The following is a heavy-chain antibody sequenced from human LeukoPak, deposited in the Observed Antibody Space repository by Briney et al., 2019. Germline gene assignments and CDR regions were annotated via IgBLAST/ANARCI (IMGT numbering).Heavy chain of an antibody. CDR2: ISGSGGST. CDR1: GFTLSSYA. J-gene: IGHJ4*02. V-gene: IGHV3-23*01. Sequence: GGPLRLSCAASGFTLSSYAMSWVRQAPGKGLEWVSAISGSGGSTYYADSVKGRFTISRDNFKNTLDLQMNSLRVEDTAMYYCAKDPTDDFWSGYSYFDYWGQGTLVTVPS. D-gene: IGHD3-3*01. CDR3: AKDPTDDFWSGYSYFDY.